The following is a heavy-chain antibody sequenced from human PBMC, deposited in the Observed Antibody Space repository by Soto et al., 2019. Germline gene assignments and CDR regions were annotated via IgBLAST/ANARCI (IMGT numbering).Heavy chain of an antibody. CDR1: GGSISSSSYY. CDR3: ARLQVRLVDAESDFDY. V-gene: IGHV4-39*01. Sequence: SQTLSLTCTVSGGSISSSSYYWGWIRQPPGKGLEWIGSIYYSGSTYYNPSLKSRVTISVDTSKNQFSLKLSSVTAADTAVYYCARLQVRLVDAESDFDYLGQGTLVTVSS. D-gene: IGHD2-8*02. J-gene: IGHJ4*02. CDR2: IYYSGST.